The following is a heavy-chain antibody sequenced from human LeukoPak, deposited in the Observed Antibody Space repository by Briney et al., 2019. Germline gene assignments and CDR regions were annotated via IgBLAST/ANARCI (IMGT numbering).Heavy chain of an antibody. V-gene: IGHV4-59*01. CDR2: IHYSGST. J-gene: IGHJ3*02. D-gene: IGHD6-6*01. CDR3: ARVDSSGVFNAFDI. Sequence: PSETLSLTCTVSGGSISGYYWSWIRQPPGKGLEYIGYIHYSGSTNYNPSLKSRVTISVDTSKNQFSLKLSSVTAADTAVYYCARVDSSGVFNAFDIWGQGTMVTVSS. CDR1: GGSISGYY.